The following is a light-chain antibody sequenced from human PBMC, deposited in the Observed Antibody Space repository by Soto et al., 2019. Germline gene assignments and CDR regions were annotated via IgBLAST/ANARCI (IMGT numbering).Light chain of an antibody. V-gene: IGLV2-14*01. CDR3: GSYTSSNAVI. Sequence: QSALTQPASVSASPGQSITISCTGTSSYIGGYNFVSWYQHHPDKAPKLMIYEVSNRPSGVSNRCSGSKSGSTASLTISGLQAEDEADYYCGSYTSSNAVIFGGGTKVTVL. J-gene: IGLJ2*01. CDR2: EVS. CDR1: SSYIGGYNF.